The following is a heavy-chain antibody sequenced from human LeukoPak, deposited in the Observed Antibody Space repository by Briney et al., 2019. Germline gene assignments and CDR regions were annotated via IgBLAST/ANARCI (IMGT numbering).Heavy chain of an antibody. CDR1: GGSISSYY. J-gene: IGHJ6*03. Sequence: SETLSLTCTVSGGSISSYYWSWIRQPPGKGLEWIGYIYYSGSTNYNPSLKSRVTISVDTSKNQFSLKLSSVTAADTAVYYCARDLRGSSSYHYYYYMDVWGKGTTVTVSS. CDR3: ARDLRGSSSYHYYYYMDV. CDR2: IYYSGST. V-gene: IGHV4-59*01. D-gene: IGHD6-6*01.